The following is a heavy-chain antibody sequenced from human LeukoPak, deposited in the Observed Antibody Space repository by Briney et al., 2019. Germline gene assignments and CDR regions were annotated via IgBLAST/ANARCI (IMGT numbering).Heavy chain of an antibody. J-gene: IGHJ4*02. CDR3: ARAAYCGGDCYSELDY. V-gene: IGHV3-53*01. D-gene: IGHD2-21*02. CDR1: GFTVSSNY. Sequence: GGSLRLSCAASGFTVSSNYMSWVRQAPGKGLEWVSVIYSGGSTYYADSVKGRFTISRDNSKNTLYLQMNSLRAEDTAVYYCARAAYCGGDCYSELDYWGQGTLVTVSS. CDR2: IYSGGST.